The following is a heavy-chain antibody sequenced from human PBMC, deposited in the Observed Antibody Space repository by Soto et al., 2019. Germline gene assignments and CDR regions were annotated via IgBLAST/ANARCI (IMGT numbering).Heavy chain of an antibody. V-gene: IGHV4-4*02. CDR2: IYHSGST. D-gene: IGHD2-2*01. Sequence: SETLSLTCAVSSGSISSSNWWSWVRQPPGKGLEWIGEIYHSGSTNYNPSLKSRVTISVDKSKNQFSLKLSSVTAADTAVYYCARRLGYCSSTSCYPRRYYYYYMDVWGKGTTVTVSS. J-gene: IGHJ6*03. CDR3: ARRLGYCSSTSCYPRRYYYYYMDV. CDR1: SGSISSSNW.